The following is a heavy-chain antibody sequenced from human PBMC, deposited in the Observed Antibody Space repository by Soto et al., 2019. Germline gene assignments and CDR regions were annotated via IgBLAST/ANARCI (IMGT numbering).Heavy chain of an antibody. CDR2: ISSDGQYT. CDR1: GFTFSNHS. Sequence: GGSLRLSCAASGFTFSNHSLNWVRQAPGKGLEWVSSISSDGQYTHEADSLKGRFTISRDSSKNTVSLEMTSLRAEDTAVYYCAKGGRQWLVTSDFNYWGQGALVTVSS. J-gene: IGHJ4*02. D-gene: IGHD6-19*01. V-gene: IGHV3-21*01. CDR3: AKGGRQWLVTSDFNY.